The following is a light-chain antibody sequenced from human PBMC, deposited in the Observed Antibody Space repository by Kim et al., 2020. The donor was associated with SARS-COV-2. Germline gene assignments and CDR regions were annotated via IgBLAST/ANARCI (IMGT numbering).Light chain of an antibody. Sequence: DIQMTQSPSFLSASVGDRVTITCRTSQNINTYLHWYQQRPGKAPSLLIYAASNLQSGVPSRFSGSGSGTIFTLTINGLQPEDFANYYCQQSYTPMWTFRQGTKVDIK. CDR1: QNINTY. J-gene: IGKJ1*01. CDR3: QQSYTPMWT. CDR2: AAS. V-gene: IGKV1-39*01.